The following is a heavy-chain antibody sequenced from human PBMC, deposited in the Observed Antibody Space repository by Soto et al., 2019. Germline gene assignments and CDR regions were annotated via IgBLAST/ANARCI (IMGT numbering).Heavy chain of an antibody. V-gene: IGHV2-5*02. CDR2: IYWDDHK. D-gene: IGHD4-4*01. CDR3: AHKGNGYSFDY. CDR1: GFSLSTSGVG. Sequence: QITLRESGPTLVKPTQTLTLTCTFSGFSLSTSGVGVGWIRQPPGEALEWLALIYWDDHKRYRPSLKSRLTIPKDTSTNQVVLTMTNLHPVDTARYYCAHKGNGYSFDYWGPGTLVTVSS. J-gene: IGHJ4*02.